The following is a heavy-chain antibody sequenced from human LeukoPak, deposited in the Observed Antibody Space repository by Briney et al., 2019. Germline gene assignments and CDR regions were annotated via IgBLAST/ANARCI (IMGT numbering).Heavy chain of an antibody. V-gene: IGHV4-30-4*08. CDR2: IYYSGST. J-gene: IGHJ6*03. D-gene: IGHD3-3*01. Sequence: SQTLSLTCTVSGGFISSGDYYWSWIRQPPGKGLEWIGYIYYSGSTYYNPSLKSRVTISVDTSKNQFSLKLSSVTAADTAVYYCARGGTWSGYYYYYYYYMDVWGKGTTVTVSS. CDR3: ARGGTWSGYYYYYYYYMDV. CDR1: GGFISSGDYY.